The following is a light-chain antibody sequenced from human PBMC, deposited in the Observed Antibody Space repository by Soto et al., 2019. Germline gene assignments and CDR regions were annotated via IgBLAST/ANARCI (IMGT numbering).Light chain of an antibody. CDR1: QSVSSSY. CDR2: GAS. Sequence: EIVLTQSPGTLSLSPCERATLSCSASQSVSSSYLAWYQQKPGQAPRLLIYGASSRATGIPDRFSGSGSGTDFTLTISRLEPEDFAVYYCQQYNNWPPITFGQGTRLEIK. CDR3: QQYNNWPPIT. J-gene: IGKJ5*01. V-gene: IGKV3-20*01.